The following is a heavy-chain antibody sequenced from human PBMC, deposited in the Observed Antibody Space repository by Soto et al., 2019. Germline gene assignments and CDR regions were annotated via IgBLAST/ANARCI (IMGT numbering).Heavy chain of an antibody. Sequence: QVQLQQWGAGLLKPSETLSLTCAVYGGSFSGYYWSWIRQPPGKGLEWIGEINHSGSTYYNPSLKSRVTISVDRSKNQFSLKLSSVTAADTAVYYCARARRYCSGGSCYSFGWFDPWGQGTLVTVSS. D-gene: IGHD2-15*01. CDR3: ARARRYCSGGSCYSFGWFDP. CDR1: GGSFSGYY. J-gene: IGHJ5*02. CDR2: INHSGST. V-gene: IGHV4-34*01.